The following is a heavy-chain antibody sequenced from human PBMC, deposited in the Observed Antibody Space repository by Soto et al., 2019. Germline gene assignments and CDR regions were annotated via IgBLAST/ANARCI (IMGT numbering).Heavy chain of an antibody. CDR2: IYYSGST. D-gene: IGHD3-9*01. CDR3: ARHGLDYDILTGYLGRGGFDY. V-gene: IGHV4-39*01. J-gene: IGHJ4*02. Sequence: QLQLQESGPGLVKPSETLSLTCTVSGGSISSSSYYWGWIRQPPGKGLEWLGSIYYSGSTYYNPSLKSRVTISVDTSKNQFSLKLSSLTAADTAVYYCARHGLDYDILTGYLGRGGFDYWGQGTLVTVSS. CDR1: GGSISSSSYY.